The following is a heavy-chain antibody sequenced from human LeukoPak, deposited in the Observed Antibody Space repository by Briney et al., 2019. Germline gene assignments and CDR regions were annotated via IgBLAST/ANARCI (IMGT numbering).Heavy chain of an antibody. CDR3: ARVPVVTPRASRIKRYFDL. CDR1: GYTFTSYD. D-gene: IGHD4-23*01. J-gene: IGHJ2*01. V-gene: IGHV1-8*01. CDR2: MTPNSGDT. Sequence: ASVKVSCKASGYTFTSYDINWVRQATGQGLEWVGWMTPNSGDTGYAQKFQGRVTMTRNTSISTAYMELSSLRSEDTAVYYCARVPVVTPRASRIKRYFDLWGRGTLVTVSS.